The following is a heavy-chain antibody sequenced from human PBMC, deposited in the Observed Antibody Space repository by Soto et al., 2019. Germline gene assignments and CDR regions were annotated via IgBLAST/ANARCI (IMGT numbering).Heavy chain of an antibody. CDR3: ARVGGYKGY. CDR1: GFTFSSYA. J-gene: IGHJ4*02. V-gene: IGHV3-30-3*01. D-gene: IGHD1-20*01. Sequence: PGGSLRLSCAASGFTFSSYAMHWVRQAPGKGLEWVAVISYDGSNKYYADSVKGRFTISRDNSKNTLYLQMNSLRAEDTAVYYCARVGGYKGYWGQGTLVTVSS. CDR2: ISYDGSNK.